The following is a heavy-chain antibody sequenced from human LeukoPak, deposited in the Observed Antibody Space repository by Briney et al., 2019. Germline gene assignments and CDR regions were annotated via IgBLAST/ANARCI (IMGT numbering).Heavy chain of an antibody. Sequence: GGSLRLSCAASGFTFSSYSMLWVRQAPGKGLEWVSYISSSSSTIYYADSVKGRFTISRDNAKNSLYLQMNTLRAEDTAVYYCARGHTAVTRHFDFWGQGTLVTVSS. CDR1: GFTFSSYS. V-gene: IGHV3-48*01. CDR2: ISSSSSTI. D-gene: IGHD4-17*01. CDR3: ARGHTAVTRHFDF. J-gene: IGHJ4*02.